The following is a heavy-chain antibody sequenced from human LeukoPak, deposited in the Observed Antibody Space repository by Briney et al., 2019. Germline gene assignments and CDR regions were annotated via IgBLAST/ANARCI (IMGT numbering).Heavy chain of an antibody. Sequence: GGSLRLSCAASGFTFSRFSMNWVRPAPGKRLGCVSSISSISNYIYYADSLKGRFTISRDNAKNSLYLQMNSLRADDTAVYYCAIDACTGGSCYPNFDYWGQGTLVTVSS. V-gene: IGHV3-21*01. D-gene: IGHD2-15*01. CDR3: AIDACTGGSCYPNFDY. J-gene: IGHJ4*02. CDR1: GFTFSRFS. CDR2: ISSISNYI.